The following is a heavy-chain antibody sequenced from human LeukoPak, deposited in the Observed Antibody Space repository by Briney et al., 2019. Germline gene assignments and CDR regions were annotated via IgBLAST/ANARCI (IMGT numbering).Heavy chain of an antibody. V-gene: IGHV3-23*01. CDR3: AHIQGWYNPAFQI. D-gene: IGHD6-19*01. CDR2: ISDTGDYR. J-gene: IGHJ3*02. CDR1: GLSISRYG. Sequence: HPGGSLRLSCSVSGLSISRYGMSWVRQAPGKGLEWVSSISDTGDYRHYADYVKGRFTISRDMSRNMVFLQMSSLRVEDTAVYYCAHIQGWYNPAFQIGGQGTMVIVSS.